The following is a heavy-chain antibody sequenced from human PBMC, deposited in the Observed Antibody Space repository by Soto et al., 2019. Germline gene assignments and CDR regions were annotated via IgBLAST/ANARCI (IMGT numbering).Heavy chain of an antibody. J-gene: IGHJ4*02. CDR1: GFTFRNFA. Sequence: LRLSCAASGFTFRNFAMNWVRQAPGKGLEWVSGISVSGGTTYYADSVRGRFTVSRDNSKNSVFLQMNSLRAEDTAVYFCAKGMYYYDSSGYRLFDYWGQGTLVTVSS. CDR2: ISVSGGTT. D-gene: IGHD3-22*01. CDR3: AKGMYYYDSSGYRLFDY. V-gene: IGHV3-23*01.